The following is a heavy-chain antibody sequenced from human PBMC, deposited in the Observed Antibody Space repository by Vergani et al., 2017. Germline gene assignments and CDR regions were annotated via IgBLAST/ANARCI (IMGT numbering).Heavy chain of an antibody. CDR3: ALGSSYFDSGCYADT. CDR1: GDTFSNYA. Sequence: QVQLLQSGAAVRKPGSSVTVSCKASGDTFSNYAITWVRQAPGQGLQWMGRMIPTFASKNYAPRFKGRVTLTADASASTAYMELTSLTSEDTAVYFCALGSSYFDSGCYADTWGQGTLVTVS. J-gene: IGHJ5*02. CDR2: MIPTFASK. D-gene: IGHD3-22*01. V-gene: IGHV1-69*13.